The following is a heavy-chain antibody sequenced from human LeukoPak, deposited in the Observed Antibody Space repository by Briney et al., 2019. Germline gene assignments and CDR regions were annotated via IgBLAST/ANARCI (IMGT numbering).Heavy chain of an antibody. CDR2: ISGSFIAT. D-gene: IGHD3-10*01. CDR1: GFTFSSYA. V-gene: IGHV3-23*01. Sequence: GGSLRLSCAASGFTFSSYAMSWVRQAPGKGLEWVSAISGSFIATYYADSVKGRFTISRDTSKNTLYLQMNSLRAEDTAVYYCAKDLLWFGESSSSYWGQGTLVTVSS. CDR3: AKDLLWFGESSSSY. J-gene: IGHJ4*02.